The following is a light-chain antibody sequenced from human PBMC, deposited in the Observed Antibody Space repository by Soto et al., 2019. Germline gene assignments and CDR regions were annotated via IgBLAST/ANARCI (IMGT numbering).Light chain of an antibody. CDR1: QSVSSY. J-gene: IGKJ5*01. Sequence: EIVLTHSPATLSLSPGERATLSCRASQSVSSYLACYQQKPGQAPRLLIYDASNRATGIPARFSGSGSGTDFTLIISSLEPEDFAVYYCQQRSNWPPATFGQGTRLEIK. CDR3: QQRSNWPPAT. V-gene: IGKV3-11*01. CDR2: DAS.